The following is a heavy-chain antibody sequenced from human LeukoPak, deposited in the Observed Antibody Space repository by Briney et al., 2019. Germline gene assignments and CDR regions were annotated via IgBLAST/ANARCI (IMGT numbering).Heavy chain of an antibody. CDR2: INPNSGDT. V-gene: IGHV1-2*02. Sequence: GSVKVSCKASGYTFTSYAMNWVRQAPGQGLEWMGWINPNSGDTKYAQKFQGRVTMTRDTSISTAYMELTRLRSDDTAVYYCARGGLRVMVYRLYYMDVWGKGTTVTVSS. CDR3: ARGGLRVMVYRLYYMDV. D-gene: IGHD2-8*01. J-gene: IGHJ6*03. CDR1: GYTFTSYA.